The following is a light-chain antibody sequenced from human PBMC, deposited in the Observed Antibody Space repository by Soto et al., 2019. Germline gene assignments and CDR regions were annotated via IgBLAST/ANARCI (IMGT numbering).Light chain of an antibody. J-gene: IGLJ2*01. Sequence: QAVVTQPPSVSGAPGQRVTISCTGSSSNIGALYDVNWYQQLPGTAPKLLIYDNNNRPSGVPDRFSGSKSGTSASLAMTGLQAEDEADYYCQSYDNSLSGHVVFGGGTKLTVL. CDR2: DNN. CDR3: QSYDNSLSGHVV. CDR1: SSNIGALYD. V-gene: IGLV1-40*01.